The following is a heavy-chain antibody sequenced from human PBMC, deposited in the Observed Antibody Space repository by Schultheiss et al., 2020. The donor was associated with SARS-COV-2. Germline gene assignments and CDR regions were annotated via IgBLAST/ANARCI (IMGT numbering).Heavy chain of an antibody. D-gene: IGHD2-2*01. Sequence: GGSLRLSCAASGFSFSSYWMAWVRQAPGKGLEWLANIKTDGSKTYYVDSVKGRFTISRDNAKNSLYLEMTSLRAEDTAMYYCVRRPYCASSSCPNWFDPWGQGTLVTVSS. CDR3: VRRPYCASSSCPNWFDP. J-gene: IGHJ5*02. CDR1: GFSFSSYW. CDR2: IKTDGSKT. V-gene: IGHV3-7*03.